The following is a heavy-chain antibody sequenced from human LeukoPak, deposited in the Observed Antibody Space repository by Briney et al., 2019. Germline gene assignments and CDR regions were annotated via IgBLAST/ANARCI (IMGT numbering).Heavy chain of an antibody. CDR1: GFTFSSYA. Sequence: PGGSLRLSCGASGFTFSSYAMSWVRQAPGKGLEWVSLISASGEKTYYADSVKGRFTISRDNSDNTLYLQMTSLRAEDTAVFYCAKDRSLDGGNTNGYFDFWGQGTLVTVSS. D-gene: IGHD4-23*01. J-gene: IGHJ4*02. CDR2: ISASGEKT. CDR3: AKDRSLDGGNTNGYFDF. V-gene: IGHV3-23*01.